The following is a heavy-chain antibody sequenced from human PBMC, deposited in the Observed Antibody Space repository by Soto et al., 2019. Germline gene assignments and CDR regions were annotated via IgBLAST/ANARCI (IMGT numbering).Heavy chain of an antibody. CDR2: IWYDGSNK. CDR1: GFTISTHG. D-gene: IGHD1-7*01. V-gene: IGHV3-33*01. J-gene: IGHJ4*02. Sequence: QVQLVESGGGVVQPGTSLRLSCAASGFTISTHGMHWVRQAPGKGLEWVANIWYDGSNKFYADSVKGRFTISKDNSKDTLYVEMNSLRAEDTAVYYGAAATTWNFHFHYWGQGTQVTVSS. CDR3: AAATTWNFHFHY.